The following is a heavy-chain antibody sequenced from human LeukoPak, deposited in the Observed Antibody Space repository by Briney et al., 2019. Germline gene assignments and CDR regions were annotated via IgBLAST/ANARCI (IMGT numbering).Heavy chain of an antibody. Sequence: GGSLRLSCVASGFTLRSYVMNWVRQTPGKGLEWVSSISGSGDSTSYADSVKGRFSISRDNSKNTLYLQVNGLRTEDTAVYYCAKDRLLNCRGDCYIFDYWGQGTVVTVSS. CDR2: ISGSGDST. V-gene: IGHV3-23*01. CDR1: GFTLRSYV. J-gene: IGHJ4*02. D-gene: IGHD2-21*02. CDR3: AKDRLLNCRGDCYIFDY.